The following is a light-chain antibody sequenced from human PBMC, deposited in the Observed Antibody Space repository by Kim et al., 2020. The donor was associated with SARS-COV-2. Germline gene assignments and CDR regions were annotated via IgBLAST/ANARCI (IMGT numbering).Light chain of an antibody. J-gene: IGLJ3*02. CDR2: SND. CDR1: GSNIGSDYV. CDR3: QSYDSNLRGAV. Sequence: QSVLTQPPSVSGAPGQRVTISCYGTGSNIGSDYVAHWYHQLPGAAPKVVIYSNDKRPSGVPDRFSGSQSGPSASLAITGLQPDDEGYYYCQSYDSNLRGAVFGGGTRLTVL. V-gene: IGLV1-40*01.